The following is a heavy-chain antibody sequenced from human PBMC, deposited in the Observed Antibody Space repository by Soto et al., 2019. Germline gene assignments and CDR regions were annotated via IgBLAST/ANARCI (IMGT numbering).Heavy chain of an antibody. V-gene: IGHV4-30-4*01. CDR1: GGSISSGDYY. J-gene: IGHJ4*02. D-gene: IGHD3-22*01. CDR3: ARDRKYYYDSSGYSY. CDR2: IYYSGST. Sequence: QVQLQESGPGLVKPSQTLSLTCTVSGGSISSGDYYWSWIRQPPGKGLEWIGYIYYSGSTYYNPSLKSLVTISVDTSKNQFSLKLSSVTAADTAVYYCARDRKYYYDSSGYSYWGQGTLVTVSS.